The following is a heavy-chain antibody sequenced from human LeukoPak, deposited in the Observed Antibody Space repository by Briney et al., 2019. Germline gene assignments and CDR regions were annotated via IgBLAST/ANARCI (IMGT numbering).Heavy chain of an antibody. Sequence: SGGSLRLSCAASGFLFNKYWMTWVRQAPGKGLEWVANIKEDDGEIYYVDSVKGRFTISRDNAKKSLYLHMSSLRVEDTAVYFCGRLRSLDQWGQGTLVTVSS. CDR2: IKEDDGEI. V-gene: IGHV3-7*01. J-gene: IGHJ4*02. CDR1: GFLFNKYW. D-gene: IGHD5-24*01. CDR3: GRLRSLDQ.